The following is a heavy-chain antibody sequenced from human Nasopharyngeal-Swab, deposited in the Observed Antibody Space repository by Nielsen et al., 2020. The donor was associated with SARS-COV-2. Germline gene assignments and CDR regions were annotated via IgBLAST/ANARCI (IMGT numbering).Heavy chain of an antibody. CDR2: ISSSSSYI. D-gene: IGHD2-2*01. CDR1: GFTFSSNS. Sequence: GGLLRSPFAASGFTFSSNSMNWVRQAPGKGLEWVSSISSSSSYIYYADSVKGRFTISRDNAKNSLYLQMNSLRAEDTAVYYCARGYCSSTSCYEDCYYYYMDVWGKGTTVTVSS. CDR3: ARGYCSSTSCYEDCYYYYMDV. J-gene: IGHJ6*03. V-gene: IGHV3-21*01.